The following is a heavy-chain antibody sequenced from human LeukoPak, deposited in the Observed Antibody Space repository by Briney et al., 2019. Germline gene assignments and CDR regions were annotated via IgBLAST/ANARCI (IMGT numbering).Heavy chain of an antibody. CDR2: ISYDGSNK. Sequence: PGGSLRLSCAASGFTFSSYGMHWVRQAPGKGLEWVAIISYDGSNKYYADSVKGRFTISRDNSKNTVYLQMNSLRAEDTAVYYCTDSHADYWGQGTLVTVSS. CDR3: TDSHADY. J-gene: IGHJ4*02. V-gene: IGHV3-30*03. CDR1: GFTFSSYG. D-gene: IGHD2-21*02.